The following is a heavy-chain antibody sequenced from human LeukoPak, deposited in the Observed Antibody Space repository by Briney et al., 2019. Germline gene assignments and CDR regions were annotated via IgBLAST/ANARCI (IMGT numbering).Heavy chain of an antibody. D-gene: IGHD6-13*01. J-gene: IGHJ5*01. CDR3: AKATSPVHSRNWFDS. CDR2: ISGSGTNT. CDR1: GFTFSSYA. V-gene: IGHV3-23*01. Sequence: GGSLRLSCAASGFTFSSYAMSWVRQAPGKGLEWVSSISGSGTNTDYADSVKGRFTISRDNSKNTVNVQMNSLRAEDTAVYYCAKATSPVHSRNWFDSWGQGTLVTVSS.